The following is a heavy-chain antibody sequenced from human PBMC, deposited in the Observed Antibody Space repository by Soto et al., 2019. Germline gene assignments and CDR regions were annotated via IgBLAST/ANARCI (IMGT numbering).Heavy chain of an antibody. D-gene: IGHD3-22*01. CDR3: VRAGYYDSSEKSRGMDV. CDR1: GDRVSRNSVA. V-gene: IGHV6-1*01. Sequence: SQTLSLTCAISGDRVSRNSVAWNWIRQSPSRGLEGLGRTYYRSKWNNDYAVSVRSRISINPDTSKNQLYLQLNSVAPEDPAVYYCVRAGYYDSSEKSRGMDVWGQGTTVTVSS. CDR2: TYYRSKWNN. J-gene: IGHJ6*02.